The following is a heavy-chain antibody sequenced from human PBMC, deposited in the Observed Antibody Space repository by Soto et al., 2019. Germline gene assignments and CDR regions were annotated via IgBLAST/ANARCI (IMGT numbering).Heavy chain of an antibody. Sequence: PGGSLRLSCAASGFTFSSYGMHWVRQAPGKGLEWVAVISYDGSNKYYADSVKGRFTISRDNSKNTLYLRMNSLRAEDTAVYYCAKDQGSSGYGPLDYWGQGTLVTVSS. CDR3: AKDQGSSGYGPLDY. CDR2: ISYDGSNK. J-gene: IGHJ4*02. CDR1: GFTFSSYG. V-gene: IGHV3-30*18. D-gene: IGHD3-22*01.